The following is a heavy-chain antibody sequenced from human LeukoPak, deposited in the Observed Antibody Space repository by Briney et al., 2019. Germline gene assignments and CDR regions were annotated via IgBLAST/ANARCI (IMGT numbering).Heavy chain of an antibody. V-gene: IGHV1-18*01. J-gene: IGHJ6*03. Sequence: GASVKVSCKASGYTFTSYGISWVRQAPGQGLEWMGWISAYNGDTTYAQKLQGRVTMTTDTSTTTAYMELRSLRSDDTAVYYCARMGSGSYFFNDAYYYYYMDVWGKGTTVTVSS. CDR2: ISAYNGDT. D-gene: IGHD1-26*01. CDR3: ARMGSGSYFFNDAYYYYYMDV. CDR1: GYTFTSYG.